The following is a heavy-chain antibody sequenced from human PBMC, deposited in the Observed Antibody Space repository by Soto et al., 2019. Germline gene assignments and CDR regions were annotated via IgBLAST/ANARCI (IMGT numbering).Heavy chain of an antibody. CDR2: INAGDGNT. CDR3: ARGVAGPLHWFDP. D-gene: IGHD6-19*01. V-gene: IGHV1-3*01. J-gene: IGHJ5*02. Sequence: GASVKVSCKASGYTFTSYYMHWVRQAPGQGLEWMGMINAGDGNTKYSQKLQGRVTITRDTSASTAYMELSSLRSEDTAVYYCARGVAGPLHWFDPWGQGTLVTVSS. CDR1: GYTFTSYY.